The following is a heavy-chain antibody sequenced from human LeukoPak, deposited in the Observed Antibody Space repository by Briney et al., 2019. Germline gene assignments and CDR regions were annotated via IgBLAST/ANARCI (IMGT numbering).Heavy chain of an antibody. V-gene: IGHV3-23*01. CDR3: AKLPGRAADY. Sequence: HPGGSLRLSCAAPGFTFSSYVMNWVRQAPGKGLEWVSGISDSGGGTYYADSVKGRFTISRDNSKNTLYLQMNSLRAEDTAVYYCAKLPGRAADYWGQGTLVTVSS. CDR2: ISDSGGGT. CDR1: GFTFSSYV. J-gene: IGHJ4*02.